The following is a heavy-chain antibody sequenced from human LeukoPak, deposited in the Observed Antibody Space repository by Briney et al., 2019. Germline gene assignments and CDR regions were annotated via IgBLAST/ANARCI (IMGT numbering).Heavy chain of an antibody. J-gene: IGHJ4*02. Sequence: GGSLRLSRAASGFIFSSYAMHWVRRAPGKGPEWVAIIWFDGSNQYYAESVEGRFTVSRDNSKNTLYLQMNSLRAEDTAVYSCARGLGYSYGYGIDYWGQGTLVIASS. CDR1: GFIFSSYA. V-gene: IGHV3-33*01. D-gene: IGHD5-18*01. CDR3: ARGLGYSYGYGIDY. CDR2: IWFDGSNQ.